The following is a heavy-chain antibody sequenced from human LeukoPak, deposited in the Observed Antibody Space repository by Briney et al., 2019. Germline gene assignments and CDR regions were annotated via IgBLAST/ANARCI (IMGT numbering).Heavy chain of an antibody. D-gene: IGHD6-13*01. CDR3: ARIGYSTSWANFDY. CDR2: IRTDGGEK. J-gene: IGHJ4*02. V-gene: IGHV3-33*01. CDR1: GFTFRNYG. Sequence: PGTSLRLSCAASGFTFRNYGMPWVRPPPGKGLEWVASIRTDGGEKYHADSVQGRFSIYRDNSKNTLYLQMDSLRSEDTALYYCARIGYSTSWANFDYWGQGTLVTVSS.